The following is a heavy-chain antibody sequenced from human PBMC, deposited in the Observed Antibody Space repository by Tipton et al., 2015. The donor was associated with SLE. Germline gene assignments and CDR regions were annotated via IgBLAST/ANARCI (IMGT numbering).Heavy chain of an antibody. V-gene: IGHV1-2*02. CDR1: GYTFTGYY. Sequence: QLVQSGAEVKKPGASVKGSCKASGYTFTGYYMHWVRQAPGQGLEWMGWINPNSGGTNYAQKFQGRVTMTRDTSISTAYMELSRLRSDDTAVYYCARGRWGLVGTDYFDYWGQGTLVTVSS. D-gene: IGHD2-21*02. J-gene: IGHJ4*02. CDR3: ARGRWGLVGTDYFDY. CDR2: INPNSGGT.